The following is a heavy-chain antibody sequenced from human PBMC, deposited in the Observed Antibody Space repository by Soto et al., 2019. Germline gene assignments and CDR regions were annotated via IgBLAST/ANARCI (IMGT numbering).Heavy chain of an antibody. CDR1: RFTFISYA. CDR3: AKDLGYYDSSGYYTAFDI. J-gene: IGHJ3*02. CDR2: ISGSGGST. D-gene: IGHD3-22*01. Sequence: PGGSLKISSAASRFTFISYAMSWVRKAPGKGLEWVSAISGSGGSTYYADSVKGRFTISRDNSKNTLYLQMNSLRAEDTAVYYCAKDLGYYDSSGYYTAFDIWGQGTMVTVSS. V-gene: IGHV3-23*01.